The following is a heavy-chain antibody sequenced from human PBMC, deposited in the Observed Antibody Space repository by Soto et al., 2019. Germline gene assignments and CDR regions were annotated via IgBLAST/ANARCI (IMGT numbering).Heavy chain of an antibody. V-gene: IGHV1-18*01. Sequence: ASVKVSCKASGYTFTSYGISWVRQAPGQGLEWMGWISAYNGNTNYAQKLQGRVTMTTDTSTSTAYMELRSLRSDDTAVYYCARAEASIAVAGIYAEGKNYYYYYGMDVWGQGTTVTVSS. CDR1: GYTFTSYG. D-gene: IGHD6-19*01. CDR3: ARAEASIAVAGIYAEGKNYYYYYGMDV. J-gene: IGHJ6*02. CDR2: ISAYNGNT.